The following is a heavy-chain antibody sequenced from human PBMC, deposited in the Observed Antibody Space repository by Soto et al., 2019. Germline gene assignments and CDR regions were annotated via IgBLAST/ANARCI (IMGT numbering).Heavy chain of an antibody. Sequence: GGSLRLSCAASGFTFSSYARHWVRQAPGKGLEWVAVISYDGSNKYYADSVKGRFTISRDNSKNTLYLQMNSLRAEDTAVYYCAREKVGSSWSYYYYYGMDVWGQGTTVTVYS. CDR3: AREKVGSSWSYYYYYGMDV. CDR1: GFTFSSYA. J-gene: IGHJ6*02. D-gene: IGHD6-13*01. V-gene: IGHV3-30-3*01. CDR2: ISYDGSNK.